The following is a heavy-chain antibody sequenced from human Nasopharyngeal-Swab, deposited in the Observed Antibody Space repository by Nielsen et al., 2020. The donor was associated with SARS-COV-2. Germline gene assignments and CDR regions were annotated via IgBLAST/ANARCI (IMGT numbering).Heavy chain of an antibody. CDR3: ARGEGVFLEWPYPVY. CDR2: IYHSGST. Sequence: SETLSLTCAVSGGSISSSNWWSWVRQPPGKGLEWIGEIYHSGSTNYNPSLKSRVTISVDKSKNQFSLKLSSVTAADTAVYYCARGEGVFLEWPYPVYWGQGTLVTVSS. CDR1: GGSISSSNW. J-gene: IGHJ4*02. V-gene: IGHV4-4*02. D-gene: IGHD3-3*01.